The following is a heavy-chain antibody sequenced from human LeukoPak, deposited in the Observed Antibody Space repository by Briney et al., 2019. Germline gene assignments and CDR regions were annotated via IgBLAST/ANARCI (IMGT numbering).Heavy chain of an antibody. Sequence: SETLSLTCTVSGGSISSYYWSWIRQPPGKGLEWIGYIYYSGSTNYNPSLKSRVTISVDTSKNQFSLKLSSVTAADTAVYYCARGFLGVETSIFFDLWGRGTLVTVSS. CDR1: GGSISSYY. V-gene: IGHV4-59*01. CDR3: ARGFLGVETSIFFDL. J-gene: IGHJ2*01. D-gene: IGHD2-21*02. CDR2: IYYSGST.